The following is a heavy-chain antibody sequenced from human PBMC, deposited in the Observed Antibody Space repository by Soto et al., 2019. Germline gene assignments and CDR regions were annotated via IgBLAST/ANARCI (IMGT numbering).Heavy chain of an antibody. CDR3: AKSRGLEVVVTAIPYYFDY. Sequence: EVQLLESGGGLVQPGGSLRLSCAASGFTFSSYAMSWVRQAPGKGLEWVSAISGSGGSTYYADSVKGRFTISRDNSKNTLYLQMNSLRAEDTAVYYCAKSRGLEVVVTAIPYYFDYWGQGTLVTVSS. J-gene: IGHJ4*02. CDR1: GFTFSSYA. D-gene: IGHD2-21*02. CDR2: ISGSGGST. V-gene: IGHV3-23*01.